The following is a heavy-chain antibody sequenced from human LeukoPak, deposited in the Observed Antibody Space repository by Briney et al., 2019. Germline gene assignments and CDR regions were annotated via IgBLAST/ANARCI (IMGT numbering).Heavy chain of an antibody. V-gene: IGHV1-69*06. D-gene: IGHD6-19*01. CDR2: IIPIFGTS. CDR3: ARAKSNEVAVGNWFDP. Sequence: RASVKVSCKASGGTFSSYGITWVRQAPGQGLEWMGGIIPIFGTSNYAQKFQGRVTITADKSTSTGYMELSSLRSEDTAVYYCARAKSNEVAVGNWFDPWGQGTQVTVSS. J-gene: IGHJ5*02. CDR1: GGTFSSYG.